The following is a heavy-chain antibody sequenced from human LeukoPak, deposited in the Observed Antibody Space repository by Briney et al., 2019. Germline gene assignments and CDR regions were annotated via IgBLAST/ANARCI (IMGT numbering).Heavy chain of an antibody. Sequence: GGSLRLSCTVSGFTVSSNSMSWVRQAPGKGLEWVSALSDSGSSTYYAGSVKGRFTIYRDNSKNTLYLQMNSLRAEDTAVYYCASREMTTVTPGAFDIWGQGTMVTVSS. J-gene: IGHJ3*02. CDR2: LSDSGSST. D-gene: IGHD4-17*01. CDR3: ASREMTTVTPGAFDI. V-gene: IGHV3-53*05. CDR1: GFTVSSNS.